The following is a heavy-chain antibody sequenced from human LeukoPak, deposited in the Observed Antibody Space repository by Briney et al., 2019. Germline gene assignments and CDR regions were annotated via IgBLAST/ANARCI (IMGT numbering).Heavy chain of an antibody. Sequence: ASVKVSCKASGYTFTGYYIHWVRQAPGQGLECVGWINPNSGGTSYAQKFQGRVTMTRDTSISTAYMELSRLRSDDTAVYYCAREPPLTVHWFDPWGQGTLVTVSS. CDR2: INPNSGGT. J-gene: IGHJ5*02. CDR1: GYTFTGYY. V-gene: IGHV1-2*02. D-gene: IGHD1-14*01. CDR3: AREPPLTVHWFDP.